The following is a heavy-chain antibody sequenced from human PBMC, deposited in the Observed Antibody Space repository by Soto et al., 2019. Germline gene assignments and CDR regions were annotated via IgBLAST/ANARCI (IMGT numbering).Heavy chain of an antibody. V-gene: IGHV1-18*01. CDR1: GYSFSNYD. CDR2: ISTYNGDT. J-gene: IGHJ4*02. CDR3: ARLREIEY. Sequence: QVQLVQSGAEVKKPGASVKVSCKTSGYSFSNYDVSWVRQAPGQGLEWMGSISTYNGDTTDAQKLQGRVSMTTDTSTTTAYMELTSLTSEDTTVYFCARLREIEYWGQGSLVSVSS.